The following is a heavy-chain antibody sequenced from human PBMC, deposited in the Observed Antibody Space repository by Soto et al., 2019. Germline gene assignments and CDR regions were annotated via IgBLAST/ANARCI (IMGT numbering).Heavy chain of an antibody. CDR1: GGSISSGGYY. CDR2: IYYSGST. J-gene: IGHJ5*02. CDR3: ARDTIFGVVT. Sequence: RSLTCTVSGGSISSGGYYWSWIRQHPGRGLEWIGYIYYSGSTYYNPSLKSRVTISVDTSKNQFSLKLSSVTAADTAVYYCARDTIFGVVTWGQGTLVTVSS. D-gene: IGHD3-3*01. V-gene: IGHV4-31*03.